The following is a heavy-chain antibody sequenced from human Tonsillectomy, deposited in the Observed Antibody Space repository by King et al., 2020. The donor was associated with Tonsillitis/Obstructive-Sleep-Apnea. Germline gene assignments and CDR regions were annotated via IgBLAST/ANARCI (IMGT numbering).Heavy chain of an antibody. CDR3: ARGPRGSGGSCYVNN. CDR2: IWYDGSNK. V-gene: IGHV3-33*01. Sequence: QLVQSGGGVVQPGRSLRLSCAASGFTFSSYGMHWVRQAPGKGLEWVAVIWYDGSNKYYADSVKGRFIISRDNSKNTLYLQMNSLRAEDTAGYYCARGPRGSGGSCYVNNWGQGTLVTVSS. CDR1: GFTFSSYG. J-gene: IGHJ4*02. D-gene: IGHD2-15*01.